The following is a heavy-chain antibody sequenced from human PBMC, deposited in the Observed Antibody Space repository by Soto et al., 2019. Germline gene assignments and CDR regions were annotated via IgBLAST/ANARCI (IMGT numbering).Heavy chain of an antibody. CDR2: IGSGTSQS. V-gene: IGHV3-48*02. CDR3: ARDVGGATVDY. D-gene: IGHD1-26*01. J-gene: IGHJ4*02. CDR1: GFTFSSNG. Sequence: EVQLVESGGGLVQPGGSLRLSCAASGFTFSSNGMNWVRQSPGKGLEWLSYIGSGTSQSHYADSVKGRFTISRDNAKNSLYQQINSLRDEDTAVYYCARDVGGATVDYWGQGTLVTVSS.